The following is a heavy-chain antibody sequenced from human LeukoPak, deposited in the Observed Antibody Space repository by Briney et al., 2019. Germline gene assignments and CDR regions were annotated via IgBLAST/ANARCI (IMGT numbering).Heavy chain of an antibody. V-gene: IGHV3-43D*03. D-gene: IGHD7-27*01. CDR3: AKSPWGYYYYMDV. CDR1: GFTFDDYA. CDR2: ISWDGGST. Sequence: GGSLRLSCAASGFTFDDYAMHWVRQAPGKGLEWVSLISWDGGSTYYADSVKGRFTTSRDNSKNSLYLQMNSLRAEDTALYYCAKSPWGYYYYMDVWGKGTTVTVSS. J-gene: IGHJ6*03.